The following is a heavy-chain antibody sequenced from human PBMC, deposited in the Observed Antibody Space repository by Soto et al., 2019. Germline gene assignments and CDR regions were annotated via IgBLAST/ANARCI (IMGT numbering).Heavy chain of an antibody. CDR1: GYSFIDYW. CDR2: IYPGDSDT. V-gene: IGHV5-51*01. Sequence: PGESLKISCKGSGYSFIDYWIGWVRRVPGKGLEWMGVIYPGDSDTRYSPSFQGHVTISADKSISTAYLQWSSLKASDTAMYYCAREKTSWFDPWGQGTLVTVSS. CDR3: AREKTSWFDP. J-gene: IGHJ5*02.